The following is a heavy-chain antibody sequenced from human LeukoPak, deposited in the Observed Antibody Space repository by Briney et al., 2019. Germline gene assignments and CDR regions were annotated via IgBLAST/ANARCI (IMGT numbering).Heavy chain of an antibody. CDR2: IYYSGST. CDR1: GGSISSSSYY. CDR3: ARPAVVATAPGVYAFDF. Sequence: SETLSLTCTVSGGSISSSSYYWGWIRQPPGKGLEWIGSIYYSGSTYYNPSLKSRVTISVDTSKNQFSLKLSSVTAADTAVYYCARPAVVATAPGVYAFDFWGQGTMVTVSS. D-gene: IGHD2-2*01. V-gene: IGHV4-39*01. J-gene: IGHJ3*01.